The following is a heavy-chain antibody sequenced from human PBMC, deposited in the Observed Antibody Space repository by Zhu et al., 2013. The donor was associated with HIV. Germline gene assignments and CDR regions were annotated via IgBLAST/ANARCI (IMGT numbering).Heavy chain of an antibody. V-gene: IGHV1-18*01. Sequence: VLLEQSGPEVKKPGASVKVSCQASGYTFTSYGISWVRQAPGQGLEWMGWISGYTGNTDYAQKFRGRVTMTADTSTNTAYMELRNLNSDDTAVYYCARDLEFRGLMVTAGPMDVWGNGTTIIVSS. CDR2: ISGYTGNT. CDR1: GYTFTSYG. J-gene: IGHJ6*03. D-gene: IGHD3-10*01. CDR3: ARDLEFRGLMVTAGPMDV.